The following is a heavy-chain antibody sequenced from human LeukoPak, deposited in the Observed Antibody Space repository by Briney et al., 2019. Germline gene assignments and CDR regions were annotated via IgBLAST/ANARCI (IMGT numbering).Heavy chain of an antibody. V-gene: IGHV4-39*07. Sequence: PGGSLRLSCAASGFTFSSYEMNWVRQPPGKGLEWIGSIYYSGSTYYNPSLKSRVTISVDTSKNQFSLKLSSVTAADTAVYYCARVLRYFDWSGYYYYYMDVWGKGTTVTVSS. J-gene: IGHJ6*03. CDR1: GFTFSSYE. D-gene: IGHD3-9*01. CDR2: IYYSGST. CDR3: ARVLRYFDWSGYYYYYMDV.